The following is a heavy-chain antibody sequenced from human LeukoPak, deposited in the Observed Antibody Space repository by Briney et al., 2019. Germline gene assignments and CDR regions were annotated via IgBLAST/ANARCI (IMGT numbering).Heavy chain of an antibody. D-gene: IGHD6-19*01. Sequence: QPGGSLRLSCAASGFTFSTYWMHWVRQAPGKGLVWVSRINGEGRSTSHADSVKGRFTISRDNAKNTLYLQMNSLRAEDTAVYYCAREANSGYSSGDDAFDISGQGTMVTVSS. J-gene: IGHJ3*02. CDR3: AREANSGYSSGDDAFDI. CDR1: GFTFSTYW. V-gene: IGHV3-74*01. CDR2: INGEGRST.